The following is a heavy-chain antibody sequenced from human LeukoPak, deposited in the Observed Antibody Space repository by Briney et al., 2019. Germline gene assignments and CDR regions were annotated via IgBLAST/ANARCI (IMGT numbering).Heavy chain of an antibody. J-gene: IGHJ3*02. D-gene: IGHD1-26*01. V-gene: IGHV1-18*01. Sequence: ASVKVSCKASGYTFTSYGISWVRQAPGQGLEWMGWISGYNGNTKYAQKFQARVTLTTDTSTSTAYMELWSLRSDDTALYYCARGGSYFPRGAFDIWGQGTMVTVSS. CDR2: ISGYNGNT. CDR1: GYTFTSYG. CDR3: ARGGSYFPRGAFDI.